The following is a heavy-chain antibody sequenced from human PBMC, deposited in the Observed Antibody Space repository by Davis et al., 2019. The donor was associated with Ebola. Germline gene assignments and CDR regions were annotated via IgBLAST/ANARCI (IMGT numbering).Heavy chain of an antibody. CDR1: GFTVSSNY. CDR2: IYSGGST. CDR3: ARGAMVAQGPSDY. Sequence: GESLKISCAASGFTVSSNYMSWVCQAPGKGLEWVSVIYSGGSTYYADSVKGRFTISRHNSKNTLYLQMNSLRAEDTAVYYCARGAMVAQGPSDYWGQGTLVTVSS. D-gene: IGHD2-15*01. J-gene: IGHJ4*02. V-gene: IGHV3-53*04.